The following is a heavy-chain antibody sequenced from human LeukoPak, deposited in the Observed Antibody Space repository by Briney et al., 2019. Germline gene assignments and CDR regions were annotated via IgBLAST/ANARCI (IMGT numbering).Heavy chain of an antibody. CDR1: GFTFSSYS. V-gene: IGHV3-21*01. CDR3: ARERKVYDAFDI. J-gene: IGHJ3*02. Sequence: GGSLRLSCAASGFTFSSYSMNWVRQAPGKGLEWVSSISSSSSYIYYADSVKGRFTISRDNAKNSLYLQMNSLRAEDTAVYYCARERKVYDAFDIWGQGTMVTVSS. CDR2: ISSSSSYI. D-gene: IGHD1-14*01.